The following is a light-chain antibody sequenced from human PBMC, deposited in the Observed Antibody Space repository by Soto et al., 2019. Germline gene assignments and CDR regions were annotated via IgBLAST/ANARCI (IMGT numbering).Light chain of an antibody. Sequence: DIVMTQSPDSLAVSLGERATINCKSSLSVLYSSNNKNYLAWYQQKPGHPPKLLFYWASTRQSGVPDRFSGSGSGTDFTLTISSLQAEDVAVYYCEQYFSIPFTFGPGTKLHIK. CDR1: LSVLYSSNNKNY. J-gene: IGKJ3*01. V-gene: IGKV4-1*01. CDR2: WAS. CDR3: EQYFSIPFT.